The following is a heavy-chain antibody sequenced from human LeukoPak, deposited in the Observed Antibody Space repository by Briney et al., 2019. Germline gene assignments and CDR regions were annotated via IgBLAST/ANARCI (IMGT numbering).Heavy chain of an antibody. D-gene: IGHD3-22*01. CDR1: GGSLSSGDYY. CDR3: ARERNYDTSGYFDY. J-gene: IGHJ4*02. V-gene: IGHV4-30-4*08. CDR2: IYYSGNT. Sequence: SQTLSLTCTVSGGSLSSGDYYWSWIRQPPGKGLEWIGYIYYSGNTYCNPSLKSRVTMSLDTSKNQFSLKLSSVTAADTAVYYCARERNYDTSGYFDYWGQGTLVTVSS.